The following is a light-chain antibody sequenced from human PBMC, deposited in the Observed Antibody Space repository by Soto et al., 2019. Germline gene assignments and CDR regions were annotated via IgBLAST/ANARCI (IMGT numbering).Light chain of an antibody. CDR1: QTIGTY. CDR3: QQRYNTPLT. Sequence: IELTQSPSSLAASLGDRVTITCRASQTIGTYVNWYRQKSGAAPELLIYDASTLQSGVPSRFRGGASGTDFTLTISSLQLDDFATYYCQQRYNTPLTFGQGTKVDIK. V-gene: IGKV1-39*01. J-gene: IGKJ1*01. CDR2: DAS.